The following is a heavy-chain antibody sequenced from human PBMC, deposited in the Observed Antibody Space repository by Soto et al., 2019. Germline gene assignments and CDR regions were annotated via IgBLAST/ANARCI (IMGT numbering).Heavy chain of an antibody. D-gene: IGHD3-9*01. V-gene: IGHV4-61*01. J-gene: IGHJ5*02. CDR2: IYYSGST. Sequence: SETLSLTCTVSGGSVSSGSYYWSWIRQPPGKGLEWIGYIYYSGSTNYNPSLKSRVTISVDTSKNQFSLKLSSVTAEDTAVYFCARETYYDILTGPPRFDPWGQGTLVTVSS. CDR3: ARETYYDILTGPPRFDP. CDR1: GGSVSSGSYY.